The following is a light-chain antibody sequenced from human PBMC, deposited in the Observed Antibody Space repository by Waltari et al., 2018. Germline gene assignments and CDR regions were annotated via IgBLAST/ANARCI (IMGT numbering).Light chain of an antibody. CDR2: DAS. J-gene: IGKJ4*01. V-gene: IGKV3-11*01. CDR1: QSVNEY. Sequence: EIVLTQSPATLSLSPGERATLSCRASQSVNEYLAWYQQIPGQAPRLLIYDASNRATGIPARFSGSGYGTDFTITISSLEPEDFAIDYCHVRSNWPPVTFGGGTKVEIK. CDR3: HVRSNWPPVT.